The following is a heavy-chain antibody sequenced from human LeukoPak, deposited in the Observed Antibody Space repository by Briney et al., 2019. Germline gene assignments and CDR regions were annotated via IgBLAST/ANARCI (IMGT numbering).Heavy chain of an antibody. CDR1: GGSISSYY. CDR2: IYSSGST. J-gene: IGHJ4*02. V-gene: IGHV4-4*07. Sequence: SETLSLTCTVSGGSISSYYWSWIRQPAGKGLEWIGRIYSSGSTNYNPSLKSRVTISVDRSKNQFSLKLSSVTAADTAVYYCAGKGWNYDHDYFDYWGQGTLVTVSS. CDR3: AGKGWNYDHDYFDY. D-gene: IGHD1-7*01.